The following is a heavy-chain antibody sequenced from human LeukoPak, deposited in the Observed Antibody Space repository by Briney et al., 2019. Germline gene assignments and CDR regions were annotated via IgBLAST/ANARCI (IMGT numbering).Heavy chain of an antibody. J-gene: IGHJ4*02. Sequence: GGSLRLSCAASGFTFSNSAMHWVRQAPGKGLEWVAVISFDGTNKYYADSVKGRFTISRDNSKNTLYLQMNSLRAEDTAVYYCARSVFGDYSIDYWGQGTLVTVSS. CDR2: ISFDGTNK. D-gene: IGHD3-16*01. V-gene: IGHV3-30-3*01. CDR3: ARSVFGDYSIDY. CDR1: GFTFSNSA.